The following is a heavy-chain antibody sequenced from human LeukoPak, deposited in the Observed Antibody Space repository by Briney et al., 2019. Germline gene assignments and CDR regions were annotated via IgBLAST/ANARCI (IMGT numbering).Heavy chain of an antibody. Sequence: GGSLRLSCAASGLTISNYWMHWVRQAPGKGLLWVARINSDGSSTTYADSVKGRFTISRDNAKNTLYLQMNSLRDEDTAVYYCAKGGTTVVDYWGQGALVTVSS. CDR1: GLTISNYW. D-gene: IGHD4-23*01. CDR3: AKGGTTVVDY. J-gene: IGHJ4*02. V-gene: IGHV3-74*01. CDR2: INSDGSST.